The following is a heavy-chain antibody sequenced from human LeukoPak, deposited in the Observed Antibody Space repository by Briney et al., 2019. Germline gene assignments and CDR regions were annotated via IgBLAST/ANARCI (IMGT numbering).Heavy chain of an antibody. CDR1: GFTFSSYE. V-gene: IGHV3-48*03. J-gene: IGHJ4*02. D-gene: IGHD1-26*01. CDR2: ISSSGSTI. Sequence: GGSLRLSCAASGFTFSSYEMNWVRQAPGKGLEWVSYISSSGSTIYYADSVKGRFTISRDNAKSSLYLQMNSLRAEDTAVYYCARGDSGSYYFDYWGQGALVTVSS. CDR3: ARGDSGSYYFDY.